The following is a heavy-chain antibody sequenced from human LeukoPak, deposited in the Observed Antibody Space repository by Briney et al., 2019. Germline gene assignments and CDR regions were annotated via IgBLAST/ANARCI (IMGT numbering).Heavy chain of an antibody. Sequence: GGSLRLSCAGAGFAFSRYAMSWVRQAPGKGLEWVSSISDSGGITYHADSVKGRFTISRDNAKNSLYLQMNSLRAEDTALYYCARGMIVVASNDAFDIRGQGTMVTVSS. V-gene: IGHV3-23*01. CDR3: ARGMIVVASNDAFDI. CDR1: GFAFSRYA. D-gene: IGHD3-22*01. CDR2: ISDSGGIT. J-gene: IGHJ3*02.